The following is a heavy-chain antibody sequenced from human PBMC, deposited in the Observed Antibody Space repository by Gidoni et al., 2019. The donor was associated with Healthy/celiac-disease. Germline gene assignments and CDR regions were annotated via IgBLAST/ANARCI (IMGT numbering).Heavy chain of an antibody. V-gene: IGHV1-69*01. Sequence: QVQLVQSGAEVKKPGSSVKVSCKASGGTFSSSAISWLRQAPGQGLEWRGGIIPIFGKANYAQMFQGRVTITADESTSTAYMELSSLRSEDTAVYYCARGFNYYDTSGYPNWGQGTLVTVSS. J-gene: IGHJ4*02. CDR1: GGTFSSSA. CDR2: IIPIFGKA. CDR3: ARGFNYYDTSGYPN. D-gene: IGHD3-22*01.